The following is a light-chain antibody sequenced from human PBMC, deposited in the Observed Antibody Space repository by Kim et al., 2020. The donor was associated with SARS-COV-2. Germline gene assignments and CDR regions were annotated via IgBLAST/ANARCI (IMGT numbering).Light chain of an antibody. V-gene: IGLV3-1*01. CDR1: RLGNKY. Sequence: VSPGQTATIPCSGDRLGNKYACWYQQKPGQSPFLVLYQDTKRPSGIPERFSGSNSGNTATLTISGTQAMDEADYYCQAWDTTTVVFGGGTQLTVL. CDR2: QDT. J-gene: IGLJ2*01. CDR3: QAWDTTTVV.